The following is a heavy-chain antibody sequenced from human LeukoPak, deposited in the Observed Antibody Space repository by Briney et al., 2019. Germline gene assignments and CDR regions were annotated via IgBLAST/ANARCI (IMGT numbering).Heavy chain of an antibody. J-gene: IGHJ5*02. CDR3: AKDLPDYGDYIEGS. D-gene: IGHD4-17*01. V-gene: IGHV3-23*01. Sequence: GGSLRLSCAASGFTFSSFAMSWVRQAPGKGLEWVSTISGSGGSTNYADSVKGRFTFSRDNSKKTLYLQMNILRAEDTAVYYCAKDLPDYGDYIEGSWGQGTLVTVSS. CDR2: ISGSGGST. CDR1: GFTFSSFA.